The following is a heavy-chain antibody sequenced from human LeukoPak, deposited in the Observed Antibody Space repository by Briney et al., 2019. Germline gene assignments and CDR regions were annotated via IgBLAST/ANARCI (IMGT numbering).Heavy chain of an antibody. CDR2: IYTTGIT. V-gene: IGHV4-4*07. J-gene: IGHJ4*02. CDR1: GGSISNYF. D-gene: IGHD5-18*01. Sequence: PSETLSLTCTVSGGSISNYFWSWLRQPAAKGLEWIGCIYTTGITNCNPSLESRVTMSVDTSKNQFSLRLNSVTAADTAVYFCARNALRGYIYGFDYWGQGTLVTVSS. CDR3: ARNALRGYIYGFDY.